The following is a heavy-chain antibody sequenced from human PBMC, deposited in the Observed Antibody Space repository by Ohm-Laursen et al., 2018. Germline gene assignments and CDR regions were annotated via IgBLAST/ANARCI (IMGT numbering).Heavy chain of an antibody. CDR1: GFIFRNFG. D-gene: IGHD2-2*01. J-gene: IGHJ3*01. Sequence: SLRLSCAASGFIFRNFGMHWVRQAPGKGLEWVAAIWYDGSNKYYAGSVKGRFTISRDNSRNTLYLQMDILRAEDTAMYYCARPKSRRALDVWGQGTMVTVSS. V-gene: IGHV3-33*01. CDR3: ARPKSRRALDV. CDR2: IWYDGSNK.